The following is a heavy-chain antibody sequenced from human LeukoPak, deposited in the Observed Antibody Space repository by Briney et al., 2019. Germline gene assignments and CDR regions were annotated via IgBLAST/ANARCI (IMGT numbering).Heavy chain of an antibody. V-gene: IGHV1-18*01. CDR3: ARMGCSSASCYTLDY. J-gene: IGHJ4*02. Sequence: GASVKVSCKASGYNISNSGISWVRQAPGQGLEWMGWTSVYNSNTNSAQNLQGRVTMTTDTSTSTAYMELRSLRSDDTAVYYCARMGCSSASCYTLDYWGQGTLVTVSS. CDR2: TSVYNSNT. D-gene: IGHD2-2*02. CDR1: GYNISNSG.